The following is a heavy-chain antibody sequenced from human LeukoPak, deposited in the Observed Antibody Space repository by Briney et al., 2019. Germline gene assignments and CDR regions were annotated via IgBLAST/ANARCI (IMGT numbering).Heavy chain of an antibody. V-gene: IGHV1-18*01. CDR2: ISTYNGKT. Sequence: ASVKVSCKASGYSFTSYGISWVRQAPGQGLEWMGWISTYNGKTNSAQKFQGRVTMTTDTSTSTAYMELRSLGSDDTAVYYCAGFGPLSTWIQLVPFDYWGQGTLVTVSS. CDR3: AGFGPLSTWIQLVPFDY. D-gene: IGHD5-18*01. J-gene: IGHJ4*02. CDR1: GYSFTSYG.